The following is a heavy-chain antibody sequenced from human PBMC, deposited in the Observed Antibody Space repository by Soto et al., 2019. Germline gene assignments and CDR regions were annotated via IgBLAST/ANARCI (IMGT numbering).Heavy chain of an antibody. Sequence: GGSLRLSCAGSGFTFSSYAMNWVHQAPGKGLQWVSSISGSGDSTYYADSVKGRFTVSRDNSKNTLYLQMNSLRAEDTALYYCAKGNGWSPYYMDVWGKGTTVTVSS. V-gene: IGHV3-23*01. CDR2: ISGSGDST. CDR1: GFTFSSYA. J-gene: IGHJ6*03. CDR3: AKGNGWSPYYMDV. D-gene: IGHD6-19*01.